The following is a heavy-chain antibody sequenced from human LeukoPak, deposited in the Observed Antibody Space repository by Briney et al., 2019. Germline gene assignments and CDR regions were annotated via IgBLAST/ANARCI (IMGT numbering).Heavy chain of an antibody. D-gene: IGHD3-22*01. CDR3: AKDRRGAYYDSSGQPLH. V-gene: IGHV3-30*02. J-gene: IGHJ4*02. Sequence: QPGGSLRLSCAASGFTSSSYWMSWVRQAPGKGLEWVAFIRYDGSNKYYADSVKGRFTISGDNSKNTLYLQMNSLRAEDTAVYYCAKDRRGAYYDSSGQPLHWGQGTLVTVSS. CDR2: IRYDGSNK. CDR1: GFTSSSYW.